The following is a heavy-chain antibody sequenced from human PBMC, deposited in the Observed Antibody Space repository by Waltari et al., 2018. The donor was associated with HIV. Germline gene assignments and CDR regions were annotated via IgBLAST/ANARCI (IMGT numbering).Heavy chain of an antibody. CDR2: ISPGFGTT. CDR3: AGRDGSGYRPFYFYAMDV. J-gene: IGHJ6*02. V-gene: IGHV1-69*15. D-gene: IGHD3-22*01. CDR1: RGACSNSV. Sequence: VQLVQSGSEVTRPGSSVRVACGTLRGACSNSVANWVRQAPGEGLQWMGNISPGFGTTNYAQEFRGRVSFTADESSNTVYMELTGLRIEDTALYYCAGRDGSGYRPFYFYAMDVWGRGTKVTVSS.